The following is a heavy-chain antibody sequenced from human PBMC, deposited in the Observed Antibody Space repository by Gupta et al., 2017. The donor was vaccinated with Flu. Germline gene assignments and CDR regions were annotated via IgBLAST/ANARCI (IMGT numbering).Heavy chain of an antibody. CDR1: GGSISSSSYY. J-gene: IGHJ4*02. Sequence: QLQLQASAPGLVTPSETLSLTCTVSGGSISSSSYYWGGIRQPPGKGLELLGGIYYSGSTYFNPSLNSRVTISVDTSKIQFSLKLSSVTAADTAVYYCAKQLPDSSGYYYLPPLFDYLGQGTLVTVSS. V-gene: IGHV4-39*01. CDR3: AKQLPDSSGYYYLPPLFDY. D-gene: IGHD3-22*01. CDR2: IYYSGST.